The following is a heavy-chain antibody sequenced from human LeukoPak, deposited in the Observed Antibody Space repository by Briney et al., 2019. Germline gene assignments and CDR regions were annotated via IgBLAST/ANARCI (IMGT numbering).Heavy chain of an antibody. D-gene: IGHD2-2*01. Sequence: GGSRRLSCAASGFTFSSYSMNWVRQAPGKGLEWVSSISSSSSYIYYADSVKGRFTISRDNAKNSLYLQMNSLRAEDTAVYYCARDRVVPAAPNWFDPWGQGTLVTVSS. CDR1: GFTFSSYS. J-gene: IGHJ5*02. CDR2: ISSSSSYI. V-gene: IGHV3-21*01. CDR3: ARDRVVPAAPNWFDP.